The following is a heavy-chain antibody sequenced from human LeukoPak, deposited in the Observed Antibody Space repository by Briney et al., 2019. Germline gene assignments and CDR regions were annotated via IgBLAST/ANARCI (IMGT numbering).Heavy chain of an antibody. D-gene: IGHD6-19*01. CDR2: IYWDDDK. Sequence: TLSLTCTVSGGSVSSGSYYWSWIRQPPGKALEWLALIYWDDDKRYSPSLKSRLTITKDTSKNQVVLTMTNMDPVDTATYYCASSGWYPRFDYWGQGTLVTVSS. CDR3: ASSGWYPRFDY. V-gene: IGHV2-5*08. CDR1: GGSVSSGSYY. J-gene: IGHJ4*02.